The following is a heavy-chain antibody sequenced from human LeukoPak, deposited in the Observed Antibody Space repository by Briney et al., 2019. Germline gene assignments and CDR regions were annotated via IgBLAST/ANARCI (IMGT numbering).Heavy chain of an antibody. CDR2: INPNSGGT. J-gene: IGHJ4*02. CDR1: GYTFTGYY. D-gene: IGHD1-26*01. V-gene: IGHV1-2*02. Sequence: ASVKVSCKASGYTFTGYYMHWVRQAPGQGLEWMGWINPNSGGTNYAQKFQGRVTMTRDTSISTAYMELSRLRSDDTAVYYCAREFGSYWGYFDYWGQGTLVTVSS. CDR3: AREFGSYWGYFDY.